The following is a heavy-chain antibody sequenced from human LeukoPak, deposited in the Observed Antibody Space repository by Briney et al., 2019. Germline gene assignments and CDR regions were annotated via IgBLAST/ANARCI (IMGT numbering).Heavy chain of an antibody. Sequence: PGGSLRLSCAASGFTFSSYAMAWVRQAPGEGLEWVSAISGGGGYTYYAESVKGRFTVSRDSSKNTLYLQMNSLRAEDTAVYYCAKDRYSGLNTIDYWGQGTLVTVSS. D-gene: IGHD6-13*01. J-gene: IGHJ4*02. CDR2: ISGGGGYT. V-gene: IGHV3-23*01. CDR1: GFTFSSYA. CDR3: AKDRYSGLNTIDY.